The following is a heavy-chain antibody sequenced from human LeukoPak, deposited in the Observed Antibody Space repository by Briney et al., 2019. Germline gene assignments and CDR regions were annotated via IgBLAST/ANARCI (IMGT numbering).Heavy chain of an antibody. V-gene: IGHV3-23*01. CDR1: GFTFSSYA. CDR3: AKDWGDYGDYGNDY. Sequence: GGSLRLSCAASGFTFSSYAMSWVRQAPGKGLEWVSAISGSGGSTYYADSVKGRFTISRDNSKNTLYLQMNSLRAEDTAVYYCAKDWGDYGDYGNDYWGQGTLVTVSS. CDR2: ISGSGGST. J-gene: IGHJ4*02. D-gene: IGHD4-17*01.